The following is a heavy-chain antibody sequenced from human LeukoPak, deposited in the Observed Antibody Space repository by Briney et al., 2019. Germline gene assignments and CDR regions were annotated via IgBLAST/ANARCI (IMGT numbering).Heavy chain of an antibody. CDR3: ASLEEMATMAIDY. J-gene: IGHJ4*02. V-gene: IGHV3-73*01. CDR2: IRSKTNNYAT. CDR1: GFTFSGSA. D-gene: IGHD5-24*01. Sequence: GGSLRLSCAASGFTFSGSALHWVRQASGKGLEWIGRIRSKTNNYATTYAASVTGRFTISRDDAENTAYLQMNSLKTEDTAVYYCASLEEMATMAIDYWGQGTLVTVSS.